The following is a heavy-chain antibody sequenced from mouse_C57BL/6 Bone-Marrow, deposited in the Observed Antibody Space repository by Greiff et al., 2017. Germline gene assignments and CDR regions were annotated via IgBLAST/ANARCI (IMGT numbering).Heavy chain of an antibody. CDR1: GYTFTSYW. CDR2: IHPTSGST. D-gene: IGHD1-1*01. Sequence: QVQLKQPGAELVKPGASVKLSCKASGYTFTSYWMHWVKQRPGQGLEWIGMIHPTSGSTNYNEKFKSKATLTVDKSSSTAYMQLSSLTSEDSAVYYCAREYGSFYAMDYWGQGTSVTVCS. CDR3: AREYGSFYAMDY. V-gene: IGHV1-64*01. J-gene: IGHJ4*01.